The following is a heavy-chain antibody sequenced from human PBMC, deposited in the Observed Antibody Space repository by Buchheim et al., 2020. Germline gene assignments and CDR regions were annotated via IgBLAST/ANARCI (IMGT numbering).Heavy chain of an antibody. V-gene: IGHV3-30-3*01. J-gene: IGHJ1*01. Sequence: QVQLVESGGGVVQPGRSLRLSCAASGFTFSSYAMHWVRQAPGKGLEWVAVISYDGSNKYYADSVKGRFTISRDNSKNTLYLQMNSLRAEDTAVYYCARGGPYYYDSRGYDEYFQHWGQGTL. D-gene: IGHD3-22*01. CDR1: GFTFSSYA. CDR2: ISYDGSNK. CDR3: ARGGPYYYDSRGYDEYFQH.